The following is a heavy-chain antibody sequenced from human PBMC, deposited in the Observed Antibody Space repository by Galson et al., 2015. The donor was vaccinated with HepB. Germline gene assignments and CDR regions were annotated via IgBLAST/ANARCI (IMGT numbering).Heavy chain of an antibody. Sequence: SLRLSCAASGFTFSNTWMSWVRQAPGKGLEWIGRIKSKTDGGTTDYAAPVKGRYTISRDDSKNTLYLQMNSLKTEDTGVYYCTTDSAVVTIYHDSTVSTPLGYWGQGTLVTVSS. V-gene: IGHV3-15*05. CDR2: IKSKTDGGTT. J-gene: IGHJ4*02. D-gene: IGHD3-22*01. CDR3: TTDSAVVTIYHDSTVSTPLGY. CDR1: GFTFSNTW.